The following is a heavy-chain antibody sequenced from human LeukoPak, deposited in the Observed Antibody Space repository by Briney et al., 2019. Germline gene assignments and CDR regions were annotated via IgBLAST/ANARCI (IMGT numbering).Heavy chain of an antibody. V-gene: IGHV1-2*02. J-gene: IGHJ3*02. Sequence: GASVKVSCKASGYTFTGYYMHWVRQAPGQGLEWMGWINPNRGGTNYAQKFQGRVTMTRDTSISTAYMELSRLRSDDTAVYYCARVGDTVVTSNDAFDIWGQGTMVTVSS. D-gene: IGHD4-23*01. CDR3: ARVGDTVVTSNDAFDI. CDR1: GYTFTGYY. CDR2: INPNRGGT.